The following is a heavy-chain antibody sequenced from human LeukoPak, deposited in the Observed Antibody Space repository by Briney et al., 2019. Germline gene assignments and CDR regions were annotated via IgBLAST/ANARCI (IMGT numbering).Heavy chain of an antibody. Sequence: GGSLRLSCAASGFTFSSYAMHWVRQAPGKGLEWVALISSDGSNEYYADSVKGRFAISRDNSKNTLYLQMNGLRAEDTAVYYCVRDPFHLPILFDYWGQGTLVTVSS. V-gene: IGHV3-30*09. CDR1: GFTFSSYA. CDR2: ISSDGSNE. J-gene: IGHJ4*02. CDR3: VRDPFHLPILFDY. D-gene: IGHD3-9*01.